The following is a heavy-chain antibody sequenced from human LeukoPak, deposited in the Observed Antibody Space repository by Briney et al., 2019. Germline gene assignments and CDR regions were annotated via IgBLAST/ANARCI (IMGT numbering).Heavy chain of an antibody. J-gene: IGHJ4*02. V-gene: IGHV3-30*04. CDR2: ISYDGSNK. Sequence: GGSLRLSCAASGFTFSSYAMHWVRQAPGKGLEWVAVISYDGSNKYYADSVKGRFTISRDNSKNTLYLQMNSLRAGDTAVYYCARGLRKSIAAAVVYWGQGTLVTVPS. CDR1: GFTFSSYA. CDR3: ARGLRKSIAAAVVY. D-gene: IGHD6-13*01.